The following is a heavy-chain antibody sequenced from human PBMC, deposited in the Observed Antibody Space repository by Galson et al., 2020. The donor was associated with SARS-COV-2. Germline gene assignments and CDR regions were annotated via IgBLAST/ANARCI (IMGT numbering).Heavy chain of an antibody. Sequence: SETLSLTCAVSGGSISSSNWWNWVRQAPGKGLEWIGEIHHSGSTNYNPSLESRVTISVDKSNNLFSLQLTSVTAADTAVYYCGRTYYGSGTSGAKGKYWGQGTLVTVSS. J-gene: IGHJ4*02. CDR3: GRTYYGSGTSGAKGKY. D-gene: IGHD3-10*01. CDR1: GGSISSSNW. V-gene: IGHV4-4*02. CDR2: IHHSGST.